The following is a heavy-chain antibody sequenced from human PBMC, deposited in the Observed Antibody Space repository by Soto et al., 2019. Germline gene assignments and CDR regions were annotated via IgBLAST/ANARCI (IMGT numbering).Heavy chain of an antibody. CDR3: ARRSDGSSGPYYYYSGMDV. V-gene: IGHV4-61*05. CDR2: IYYSGST. J-gene: IGHJ6*04. CDR1: GGSISSSTYY. D-gene: IGHD6-13*01. Sequence: PSETLSLTCTVSGGSISSSTYYWGWMRQPPGKGLEWIGYIYYSGSTNYNPSLKSRVTISVDTSKNQFSLKLSSVTAADTAVYYCARRSDGSSGPYYYYSGMDVWGKGTRVTVPS.